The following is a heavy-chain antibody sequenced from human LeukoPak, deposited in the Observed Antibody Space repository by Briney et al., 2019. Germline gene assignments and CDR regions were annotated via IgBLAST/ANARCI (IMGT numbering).Heavy chain of an antibody. CDR2: MNPNSGNT. CDR3: AGTYSSGWQTYYYYGMDV. Sequence: ASAKVSFKASGYTFTSYDINWVRQATGQGLEWMGWMNPNSGNTGYAQKFQGRVTITRNTSISTAYMELSSLRSEDTAVYYCAGTYSSGWQTYYYYGMDVWGQGTTVTVSS. J-gene: IGHJ6*02. V-gene: IGHV1-8*01. D-gene: IGHD6-19*01. CDR1: GYTFTSYD.